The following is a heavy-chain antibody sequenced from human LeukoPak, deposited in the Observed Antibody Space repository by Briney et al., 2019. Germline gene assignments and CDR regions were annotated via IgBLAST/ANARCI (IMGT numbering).Heavy chain of an antibody. CDR2: INTNTGNP. Sequence: ASVKVSCKASRYTFTSYAMNWVRQAPGQGLEWMGWINTNTGNPTYAQGFTGRFVFSLDTSVSTAYLQISSLKAEDTAVYYCARSRITMVRGVNPWFDPWGQGTLVTVSS. V-gene: IGHV7-4-1*02. CDR3: ARSRITMVRGVNPWFDP. CDR1: RYTFTSYA. J-gene: IGHJ5*02. D-gene: IGHD3-10*01.